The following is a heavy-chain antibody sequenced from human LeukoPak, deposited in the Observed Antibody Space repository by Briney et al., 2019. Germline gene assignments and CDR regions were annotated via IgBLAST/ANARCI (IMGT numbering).Heavy chain of an antibody. CDR2: IGIDSGNT. Sequence: GGSLRLSCAASGFTFSDYSMNWVRQAPGKGLEWISYIGIDSGNTNYADSVKGRFTISGDKAKNSLYLQMNSLRAEDTAVYYCARDGLGSYDFWGQGTLVTVSS. J-gene: IGHJ4*02. CDR3: ARDGLGSYDF. D-gene: IGHD3-10*01. V-gene: IGHV3-48*01. CDR1: GFTFSDYS.